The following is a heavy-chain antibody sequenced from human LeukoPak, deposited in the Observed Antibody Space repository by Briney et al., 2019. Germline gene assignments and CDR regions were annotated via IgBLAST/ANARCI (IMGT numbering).Heavy chain of an antibody. CDR1: GFILSIYW. CDR2: INDDGSEK. D-gene: IGHD4-17*01. V-gene: IGHV3-7*01. Sequence: GGSLRLSCAASGFILSIYWMTWVRQAPGKGLEWVANINDDGSEKYYVDSVKGRFTISRDNSKNSLYLQMNSLRAEDTAVYYCAKGPRRGDYTRYYYYYMDVWGKGTTVTVSS. CDR3: AKGPRRGDYTRYYYYYMDV. J-gene: IGHJ6*03.